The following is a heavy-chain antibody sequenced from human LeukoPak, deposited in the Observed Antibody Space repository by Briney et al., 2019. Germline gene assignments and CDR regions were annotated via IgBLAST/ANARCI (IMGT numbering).Heavy chain of an antibody. CDR1: GFTFNNYS. V-gene: IGHV3-21*01. Sequence: GGSPRLSCAASGFTFNNYSMNWVRQAPGKGLEWVSSISSSSSYIYYADSVKGRFTISRDNAKNSLYLQMNSLRAEDTAVYYCAREPRQIAAAKINWFDPWGQGTLVTVSS. CDR2: ISSSSSYI. J-gene: IGHJ5*02. CDR3: AREPRQIAAAKINWFDP. D-gene: IGHD6-13*01.